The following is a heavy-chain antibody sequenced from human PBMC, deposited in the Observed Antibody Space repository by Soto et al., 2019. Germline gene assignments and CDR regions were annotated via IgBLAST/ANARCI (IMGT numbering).Heavy chain of an antibody. CDR2: IYYSGTT. CDR1: GGSVISGGYY. V-gene: IGHV4-31*03. D-gene: IGHD2-15*01. CDR3: ARGPGYCSGGSCYFYDSSGYFPYYFDY. J-gene: IGHJ4*02. Sequence: QVQLHESGPGLVKPSQTLSLTCTVSGGSVISGGYYWSWVRQHPGKGLEWIGSIYYSGTTNYNPSLQSRVTMSVDTTEHQFSLRLRSVTAADTAVYYCARGPGYCSGGSCYFYDSSGYFPYYFDYWGQGTLVTVSS.